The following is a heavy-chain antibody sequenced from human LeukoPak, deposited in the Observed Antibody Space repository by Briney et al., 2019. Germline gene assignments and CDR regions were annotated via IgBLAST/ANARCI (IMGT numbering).Heavy chain of an antibody. J-gene: IGHJ4*02. CDR3: ARDKVGRYYDSSGYPKHFDY. V-gene: IGHV3-48*03. D-gene: IGHD3-22*01. Sequence: PGGSLRLSCAASGFTFSSYEMNWVRQAPGKGLEWVSYISSSGSTIYYADSVKGRFTISRDNAKNSLYLQMNSLRAEDTAVYYCARDKVGRYYDSSGYPKHFDYWGQGTLVTVSS. CDR1: GFTFSSYE. CDR2: ISSSGSTI.